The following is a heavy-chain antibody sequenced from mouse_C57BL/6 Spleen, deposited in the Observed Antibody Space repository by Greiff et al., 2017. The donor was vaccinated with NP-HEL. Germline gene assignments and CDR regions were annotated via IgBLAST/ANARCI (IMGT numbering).Heavy chain of an antibody. J-gene: IGHJ3*01. CDR2: INPSSGYT. V-gene: IGHV1-4*01. Sequence: VQLQQPGAELARPGASVKMSCKASGYTFTSYTMHWVKQRPGQGLEWIGYINPSSGYTKYNQKFKDKATLTADKSSSTAYMQLSSLTSEDSAVYYCASYDYDFAWFAYWGQGTLVTVSA. CDR3: ASYDYDFAWFAY. CDR1: GYTFTSYT. D-gene: IGHD2-4*01.